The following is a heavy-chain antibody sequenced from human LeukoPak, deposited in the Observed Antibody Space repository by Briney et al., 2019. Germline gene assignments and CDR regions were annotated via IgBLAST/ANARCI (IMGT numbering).Heavy chain of an antibody. Sequence: GGSLRLSCAASGVTVSSNYMSWVRQAPGKGLEWVALIGFDGSHKYYADSVKGRFTISRDNSKSTVYLQMNSLRAEDTAVYYCSKDLTSDFGGGFDPWGQGTLVTVSS. D-gene: IGHD3-10*01. V-gene: IGHV3-30*02. CDR2: IGFDGSHK. CDR1: GVTVSSNY. CDR3: SKDLTSDFGGGFDP. J-gene: IGHJ5*02.